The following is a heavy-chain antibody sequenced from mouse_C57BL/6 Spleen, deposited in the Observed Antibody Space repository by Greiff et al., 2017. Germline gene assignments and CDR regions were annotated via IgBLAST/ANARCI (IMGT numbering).Heavy chain of an antibody. V-gene: IGHV1-26*01. D-gene: IGHD1-1*01. J-gene: IGHJ2*01. CDR3: AFYYYGSSGFDY. Sequence: EVKLQQSGPELVKPGASVKISCKASGYTFTDYYMNWVKQSHGKSLEWIGDINPNNGGTSYNQKFKGKATLTVDKSSSTAYMELRSLTSEDSAVYYCAFYYYGSSGFDYWGQGTTLTVSS. CDR2: INPNNGGT. CDR1: GYTFTDYY.